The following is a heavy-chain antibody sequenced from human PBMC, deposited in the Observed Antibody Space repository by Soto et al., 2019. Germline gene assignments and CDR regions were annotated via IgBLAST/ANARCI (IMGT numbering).Heavy chain of an antibody. CDR2: MFYSGAT. D-gene: IGHD2-15*01. J-gene: IGHJ5*02. CDR3: SSLRSGLDGLDP. V-gene: IGHV4-39*01. Sequence: TSETLSLTCTVSGGSISDISYCWGWLRETPGKGLQWIGCMFYSGATYYNPSLKNRVTLDVDTSNDEVSIRLVSETAPDTSVYYCSSLRSGLDGLDPWGQGTLVTVSS. CDR1: GGSISDISYC.